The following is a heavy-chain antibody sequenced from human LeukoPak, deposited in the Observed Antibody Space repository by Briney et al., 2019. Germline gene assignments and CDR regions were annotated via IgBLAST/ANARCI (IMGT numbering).Heavy chain of an antibody. CDR3: ARDIRVRYMPMVRAVEYYQHHAVDV. D-gene: IGHD3-10*01. CDR2: ISHDGNKK. Sequence: GGSLRLSCAASGFSLTSNGMHWVRQAPGKGLEWVAFISHDGNKKYYADSVKGRFTVSRDSSKSTLFLQMDSLRRDDTAVYYCARDIRVRYMPMVRAVEYYQHHAVDVWGQGTTVTVYS. J-gene: IGHJ6*02. CDR1: GFSLTSNG. V-gene: IGHV3-30*03.